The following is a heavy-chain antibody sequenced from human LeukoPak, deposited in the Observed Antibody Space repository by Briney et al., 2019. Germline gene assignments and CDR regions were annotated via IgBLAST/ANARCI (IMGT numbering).Heavy chain of an antibody. CDR2: IYYSGST. CDR1: GGSISSYY. J-gene: IGHJ4*02. CDR3: AREVDGGYDSNYFDY. V-gene: IGHV4-59*01. Sequence: SETLSLTCTVSGGSISSYYWSWIRQPPGKGLEWIGYIYYSGSTNYNPSLKSRVTISVDTSKNQFSLKLSSVTAADTAVYYCAREVDGGYDSNYFDYWGQGTLDTVSS. D-gene: IGHD5-12*01.